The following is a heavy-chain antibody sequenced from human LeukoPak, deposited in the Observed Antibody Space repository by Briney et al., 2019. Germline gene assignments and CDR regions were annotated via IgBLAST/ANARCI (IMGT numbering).Heavy chain of an antibody. CDR1: GFTFSGYW. CDR3: TKDVRVAVAGTSYFDY. J-gene: IGHJ4*02. D-gene: IGHD6-13*01. Sequence: GGSLRLSCVGSGFTFSGYWMSWVRQAPGKGLVWVSGISWNSGSIGYADSVKGRFTISRDNAKNSLYLQMNSLRPEDMALYYCTKDVRVAVAGTSYFDYWGQGTLVTVSS. V-gene: IGHV3-9*03. CDR2: ISWNSGSI.